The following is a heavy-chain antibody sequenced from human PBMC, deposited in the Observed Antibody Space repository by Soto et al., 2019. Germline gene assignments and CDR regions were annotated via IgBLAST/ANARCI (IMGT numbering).Heavy chain of an antibody. CDR1: GFTFDDYA. D-gene: IGHD4-17*01. CDR3: TKDDYAARGYGMDV. Sequence: GGSLRLSCAASGFTFDDYATHWVRQAPGKGLEWVSGISWNSGSIGYADSVKGRFTISRDNAKNSLYLQMNSLRAEDTALYYCTKDDYAARGYGMDVWGQGTTVTVSS. J-gene: IGHJ6*02. CDR2: ISWNSGSI. V-gene: IGHV3-9*01.